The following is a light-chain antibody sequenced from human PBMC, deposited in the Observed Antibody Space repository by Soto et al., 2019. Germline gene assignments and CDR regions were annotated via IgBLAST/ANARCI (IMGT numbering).Light chain of an antibody. J-gene: IGLJ1*01. V-gene: IGLV2-18*01. CDR1: SSDVGYYNR. CDR3: SLYTSSTLYV. Sequence: TQPRSVSGYPGEAVTISYTGTSSDVGYYNRVSWYQQPPGTAPKLLIYEVSNRPSGVPDRFSGSKSGNTASLTISGLQAEDEADYYCSLYTSSTLYVFGTGTNVTVL. CDR2: EVS.